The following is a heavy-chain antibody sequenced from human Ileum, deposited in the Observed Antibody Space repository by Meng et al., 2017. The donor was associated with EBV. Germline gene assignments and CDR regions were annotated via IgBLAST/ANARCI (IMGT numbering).Heavy chain of an antibody. V-gene: IGHV4-4*02. CDR1: GGSISSSNW. D-gene: IGHD6-19*01. Sequence: QRLLQEPGPGLVKPSGTLPRAWAVPGGSISSSNWSSWVRQPPGKGLEWIVQIYHSGSTNYNPSLKSRVTMSVDKSKNQFSLNLSSVTAADTAVYYCARVGQWLPIDYWGQGTLVTVSS. CDR2: IYHSGST. J-gene: IGHJ4*02. CDR3: ARVGQWLPIDY.